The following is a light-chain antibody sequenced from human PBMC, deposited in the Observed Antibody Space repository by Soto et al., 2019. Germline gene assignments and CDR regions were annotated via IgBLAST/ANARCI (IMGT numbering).Light chain of an antibody. CDR2: GAC. Sequence: EIVLPQSPATLSVSAGGTVTLSCRASQRIRTNVAWYQQIPGQAPRLLVYGACTRATGVPARFSGSGSGIEFTLTFSSLQSEDSAFYYCQQYFNWPLTWTFGPGTKVQIK. CDR3: QQYFNWPLTWT. V-gene: IGKV3-15*01. J-gene: IGKJ3*01. CDR1: QRIRTN.